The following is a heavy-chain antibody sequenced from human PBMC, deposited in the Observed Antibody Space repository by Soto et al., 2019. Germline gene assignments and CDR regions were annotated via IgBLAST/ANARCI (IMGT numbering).Heavy chain of an antibody. CDR3: ARVRVLRFLIGFDY. CDR2: IYSGGST. CDR1: GFTVSSNY. D-gene: IGHD3-3*01. J-gene: IGHJ4*02. Sequence: PGGSLRLSCAASGFTVSSNYMSWVRQAPGKGLEWVSVIYSGGSTYYADSVKGRFTISRDNSKNTLYLQMNSLRAEDTAVYYCARVRVLRFLIGFDYWGQGTLVTVSS. V-gene: IGHV3-53*01.